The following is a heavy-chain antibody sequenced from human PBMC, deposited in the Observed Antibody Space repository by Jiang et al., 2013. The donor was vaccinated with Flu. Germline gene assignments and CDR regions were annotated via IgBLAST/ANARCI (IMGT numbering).Heavy chain of an antibody. D-gene: IGHD3-22*01. V-gene: IGHV1-18*01. CDR1: GYTFTSYG. CDR3: ARDYDYYDSSGMPNWFDP. CDR2: ISAYNGNT. J-gene: IGHJ5*02. Sequence: SGYTFTSYGISWVRQAPGQGLEWMGWISAYNGNTNYAQKLQGRVTMTTDTSTSTAYMELRSLRSDDTAVYYCARDYDYYDSSGMPNWFDPWGQGTLVTVSS.